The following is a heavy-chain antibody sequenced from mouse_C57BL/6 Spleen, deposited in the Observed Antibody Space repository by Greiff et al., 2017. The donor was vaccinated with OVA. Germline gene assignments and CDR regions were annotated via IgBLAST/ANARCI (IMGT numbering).Heavy chain of an antibody. J-gene: IGHJ2*01. CDR3: ARHPLITTVVAHYFDY. V-gene: IGHV5-6*01. CDR2: ISSGGSYT. D-gene: IGHD1-1*01. Sequence: EVQVVESGGDLVKPGGSLKLSCAASGFTFSSYGMSWVRQTPDQGLEWIATISSGGSYTYYPDSVKGRFTISRDNAKNTLYLQMSSLKSEDTAMYYCARHPLITTVVAHYFDYWGQGTTVTVSS. CDR1: GFTFSSYG.